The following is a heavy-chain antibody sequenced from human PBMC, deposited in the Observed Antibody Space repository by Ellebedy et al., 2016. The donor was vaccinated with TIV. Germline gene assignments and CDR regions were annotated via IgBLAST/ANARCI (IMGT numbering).Heavy chain of an antibody. CDR1: GGSFSGYY. V-gene: IGHV4-34*01. D-gene: IGHD6-19*01. J-gene: IGHJ4*02. CDR3: ARGLIAVASSLFFDW. Sequence: SETLSLTXAVYGGSFSGYYWSWIRQPPGKGLEWIGEINHSGSTNYNPSLKSRLTISVDTSKNQFSLKLSSVTAADTAVYYCARGLIAVASSLFFDWWGQGTLVTVSS. CDR2: INHSGST.